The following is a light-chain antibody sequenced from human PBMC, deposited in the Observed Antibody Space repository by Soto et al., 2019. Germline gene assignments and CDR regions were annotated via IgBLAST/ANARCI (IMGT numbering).Light chain of an antibody. V-gene: IGKV3-15*01. CDR1: QSVRSN. Sequence: EIVMTQSPATLSVSPGERATLSCRASQSVRSNLAWYQQKPGQAPRLLIYGASTRATGIPARFSGSGSGTEFTLTISSLQSEDFAVYYCQQYSSWPVTFGGGTKVEI. CDR3: QQYSSWPVT. J-gene: IGKJ4*01. CDR2: GAS.